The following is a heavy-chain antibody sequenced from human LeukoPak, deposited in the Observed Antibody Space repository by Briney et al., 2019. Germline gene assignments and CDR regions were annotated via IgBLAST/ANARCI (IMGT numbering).Heavy chain of an antibody. Sequence: SETLSLTCAVYGGSFSGYYWSWIRQPPGKGLEWIGEINHSGSTNYNPSLKSRVTISVDTSKNQFSLKLSSVTAADTAVYYCARGRLTYYYYGMDVWGQGTTVTVSS. CDR3: ARGRLTYYYYGMDV. J-gene: IGHJ6*02. CDR1: GGSFSGYY. V-gene: IGHV4-34*01. D-gene: IGHD3-16*01. CDR2: INHSGST.